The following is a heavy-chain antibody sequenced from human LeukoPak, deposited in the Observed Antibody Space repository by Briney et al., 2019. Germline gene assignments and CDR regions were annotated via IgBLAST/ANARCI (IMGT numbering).Heavy chain of an antibody. J-gene: IGHJ4*02. CDR3: AKAPVTSCRGAFCYPFDY. Sequence: GGSLRLSCGVSGLTFSSYAMTWVRQAPGKGLEWVSAMSSSDDGRYYAASVRGRFTISRDTSRSTLYLQMNSLRAEDAAVYYCAKAPVTSCRGAFCYPFDYWGQGTLVAVSS. CDR2: MSSSDDGR. D-gene: IGHD2-15*01. V-gene: IGHV3-23*01. CDR1: GLTFSSYA.